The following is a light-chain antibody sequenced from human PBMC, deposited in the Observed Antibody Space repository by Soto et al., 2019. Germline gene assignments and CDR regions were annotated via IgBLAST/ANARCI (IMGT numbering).Light chain of an antibody. CDR1: QTIRTY. CDR3: QQSYNSPT. Sequence: DIQMTQSPSSLSASVGDRVTITCRASQTIRTYLNWYQQKPGKAPPLLIFAASSLQSGVPSRCSGSGSGTDFTLTIRSLQAEVCATYYYQQSYNSPTFGRGTKVEI. CDR2: AAS. V-gene: IGKV1-39*01. J-gene: IGKJ4*01.